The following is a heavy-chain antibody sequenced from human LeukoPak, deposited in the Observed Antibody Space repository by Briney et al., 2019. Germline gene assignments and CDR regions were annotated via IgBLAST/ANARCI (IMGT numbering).Heavy chain of an antibody. Sequence: KPSETLSLTCTVSGDSISSSSYYWGWIRQPPGKGLEWIGSIYYSGSTYYNPSLKSRVTISVDTSKNQFSLKLSSVTAADTAVYYCARVTAMTFDYWGQGTLVTVSS. J-gene: IGHJ4*02. CDR2: IYYSGST. V-gene: IGHV4-39*01. D-gene: IGHD5-18*01. CDR3: ARVTAMTFDY. CDR1: GDSISSSSYY.